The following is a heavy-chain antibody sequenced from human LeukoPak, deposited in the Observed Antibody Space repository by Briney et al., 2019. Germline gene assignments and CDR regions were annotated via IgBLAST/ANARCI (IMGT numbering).Heavy chain of an antibody. J-gene: IGHJ4*02. Sequence: VASVNVSCKASGYTFAGYFMHWVRQAPGQGLEWMGWINPNTGGTNFAQTFQGRVTMTRDTSIRTAYMELSRLRSDDTAVYYCARDERYDSSGYPFDYWGQGTLVTVSS. CDR3: ARDERYDSSGYPFDY. CDR1: GYTFAGYF. V-gene: IGHV1-2*02. D-gene: IGHD3-22*01. CDR2: INPNTGGT.